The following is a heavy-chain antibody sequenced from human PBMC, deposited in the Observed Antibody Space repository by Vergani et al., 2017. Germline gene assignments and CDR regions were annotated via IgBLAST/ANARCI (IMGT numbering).Heavy chain of an antibody. D-gene: IGHD4-17*01. Sequence: VQLLESGGGLVQPGGSLRLSCAASGFTFSSYTISWVRQAPGQGLEWMGRIIPILGIANYAQNFQGRVTITADKSTSTAYMELSSLRSEDTALYYCARDNGYGDLSWFDPWGQGTLVTVSS. CDR1: GFTFSSYT. J-gene: IGHJ5*02. CDR2: IIPILGIA. CDR3: ARDNGYGDLSWFDP. V-gene: IGHV1-69*09.